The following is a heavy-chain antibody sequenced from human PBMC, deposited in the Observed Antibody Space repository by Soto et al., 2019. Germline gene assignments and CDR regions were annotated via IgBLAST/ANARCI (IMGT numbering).Heavy chain of an antibody. CDR1: GFTFSSYS. Sequence: EVQLVESGGGLVQPGGSLRLSCAASGFTFSSYSMNWVRQAPGKGLEWVSYISSSSGYIYYADSVKGRFTISRDNAKNSLYLQMNSLRAEDTAVYYCARDRFYYGSGNAFDIWGQGTMVTVSS. V-gene: IGHV3-21*05. CDR3: ARDRFYYGSGNAFDI. J-gene: IGHJ3*02. D-gene: IGHD3-10*01. CDR2: ISSSSGYI.